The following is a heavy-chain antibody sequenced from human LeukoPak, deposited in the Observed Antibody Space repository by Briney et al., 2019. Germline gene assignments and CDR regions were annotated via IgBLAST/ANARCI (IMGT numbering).Heavy chain of an antibody. D-gene: IGHD2-15*01. Sequence: SETLSLTCTVSGGSISGYHWNWIRQSPGKGLEWIANIFYTGNADYNPSLKSRVIMSVDTSQNQFFLKLTSVTAADTAVYYCARGHLGSALDYWGQGTLVTVSS. V-gene: IGHV4-59*12. J-gene: IGHJ4*02. CDR2: IFYTGNA. CDR1: GGSISGYH. CDR3: ARGHLGSALDY.